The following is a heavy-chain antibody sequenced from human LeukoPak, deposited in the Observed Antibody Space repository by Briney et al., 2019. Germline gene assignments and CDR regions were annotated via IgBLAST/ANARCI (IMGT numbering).Heavy chain of an antibody. D-gene: IGHD2-2*01. CDR3: ARSTGDTVYYYYMDV. J-gene: IGHJ6*03. V-gene: IGHV3-30-3*01. CDR2: ISYDGSNE. CDR1: GFSFGAYA. Sequence: GKSLRLSCAASGFSFGAYALHWVRQSPGKGLEWVALISYDGSNEYYADSVKGRFTISRDNSKNTLYLQVNSLRAEDTAVYYCARSTGDTVYYYYMDVWGKGTTVTVSS.